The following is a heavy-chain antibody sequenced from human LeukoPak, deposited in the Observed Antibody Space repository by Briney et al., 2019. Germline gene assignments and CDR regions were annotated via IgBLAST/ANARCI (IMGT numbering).Heavy chain of an antibody. D-gene: IGHD5-12*01. J-gene: IGHJ6*02. CDR3: ARDKWLRNYYYYYGMDV. CDR2: INHSGST. V-gene: IGHV4-34*01. Sequence: SETLSLTCAVYGGSFSGYYRSWIRQPPGKGLEWIGEINHSGSTNYNPSLKSRVTISVDTSKNQFSLKLSSVTAADTAVYYCARDKWLRNYYYYYGMDVWGQGTTVTVSS. CDR1: GGSFSGYY.